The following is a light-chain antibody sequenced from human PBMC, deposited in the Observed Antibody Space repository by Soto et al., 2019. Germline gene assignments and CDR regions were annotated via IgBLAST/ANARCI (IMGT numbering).Light chain of an antibody. CDR1: SSDVGGYNY. Sequence: QSALTQPASVSGSPGQSITISCTGTSSDVGGYNYVSWYQQHPGKAPKLMIYDVSNWPSGVSNRFSGSKSGNTASLTISGLQAEDEADYYCSSYTSSSTLRWVFGGGTKLTVL. J-gene: IGLJ3*02. V-gene: IGLV2-14*01. CDR2: DVS. CDR3: SSYTSSSTLRWV.